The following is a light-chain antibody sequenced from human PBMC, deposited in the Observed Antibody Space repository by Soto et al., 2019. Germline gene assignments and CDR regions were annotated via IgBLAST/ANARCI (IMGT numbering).Light chain of an antibody. CDR1: QSVSSN. CDR2: GAS. Sequence: EIVMTQSPATLSVSPGERATLSCRASQSVSSNLAWYQQKPGQAPRLLIYGASTRATGIPARFSGSGSGTEFTLPISSLQSEDFAVYYCQQYNNRLINFGQGTRLEIK. J-gene: IGKJ5*01. CDR3: QQYNNRLIN. V-gene: IGKV3-15*01.